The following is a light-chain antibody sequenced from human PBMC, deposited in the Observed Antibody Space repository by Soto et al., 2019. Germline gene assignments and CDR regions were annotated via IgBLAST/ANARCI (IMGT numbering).Light chain of an antibody. CDR3: QQYNNGPPYT. CDR2: GAS. V-gene: IGKV3-15*01. J-gene: IGKJ2*01. Sequence: EIVMTRSPATLSVSPGKRATLSCRASQSVRRNLAWFQQKPGQAPRLLIYGASTRATDIPARFSGSGSGTEFTLTISSLQSEDFAVYYCQQYNNGPPYTFGQGTKLEIK. CDR1: QSVRRN.